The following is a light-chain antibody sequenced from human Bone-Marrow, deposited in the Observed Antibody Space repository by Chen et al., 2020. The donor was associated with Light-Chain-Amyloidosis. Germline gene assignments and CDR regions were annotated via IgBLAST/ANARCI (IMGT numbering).Light chain of an antibody. J-gene: IGKJ1*01. CDR2: LGS. CDR3: MQALQTPWT. CDR1: QRLLHSNGYNY. V-gene: IGKV2-28*01. Sequence: DIVMPQSPLSLPVTPGEPASISCRFSQRLLHSNGYNYLDWYLQKPGQSPQLLIYLGSNRASGVPDRFSGSGSGTDFTLKISRVEAEDVGVYYCMQALQTPWTFGQGTKVEIK.